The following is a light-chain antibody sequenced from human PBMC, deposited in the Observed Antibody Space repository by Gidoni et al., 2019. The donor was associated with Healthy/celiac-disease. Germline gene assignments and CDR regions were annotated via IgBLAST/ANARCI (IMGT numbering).Light chain of an antibody. CDR1: QRVSSSY. Sequence: EIVLTQSPGTLSLSPGERATLSCRASQRVSSSYLAWYQQKPGQAPRLLLYGASSRATGIPDRFSGSGSGTDFTLTISRLEPEDFAVYYCQQYGSSLSITFGQGTRLEFK. CDR2: GAS. V-gene: IGKV3-20*01. J-gene: IGKJ5*01. CDR3: QQYGSSLSIT.